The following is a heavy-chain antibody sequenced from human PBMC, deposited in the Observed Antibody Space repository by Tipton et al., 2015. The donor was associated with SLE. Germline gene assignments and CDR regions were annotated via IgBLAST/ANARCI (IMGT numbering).Heavy chain of an antibody. D-gene: IGHD5-18*01. CDR1: GGSISSGDYY. Sequence: TLSLTCTVSGGSISSGDYYWSWIRQSPGKGLEWIAYIYYSGSTYYNPSLKSRVTISVDTSKNQFSLKLSSVTAADTAVYYCARVDTAMAFDPWGQGTLVTVSS. CDR3: ARVDTAMAFDP. CDR2: IYYSGST. J-gene: IGHJ5*02. V-gene: IGHV4-30-4*01.